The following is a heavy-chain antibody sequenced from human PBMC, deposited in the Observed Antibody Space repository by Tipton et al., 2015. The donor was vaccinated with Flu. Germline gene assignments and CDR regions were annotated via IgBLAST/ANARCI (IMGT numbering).Heavy chain of an antibody. Sequence: TLSLTCTVSGASINNYYWSWSRQPTGKGLEWIGYIYYSSNTNYNPSIKSRVTMSLDASKSNFSLKLCSVTAADTAMYYCSSYYIRAFDIWGQGTMVTVSS. D-gene: IGHD3-10*01. J-gene: IGHJ3*02. CDR1: GASINNYY. CDR2: IYYSSNT. CDR3: SSYYIRAFDI. V-gene: IGHV4-59*01.